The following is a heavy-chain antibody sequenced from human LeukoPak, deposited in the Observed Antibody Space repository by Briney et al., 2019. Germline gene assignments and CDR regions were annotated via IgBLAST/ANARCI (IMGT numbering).Heavy chain of an antibody. CDR2: IKQDGSEK. Sequence: GGSLRLSCAASGFTFSSYWMSWVRQAPGKGLEWVANIKQDGSEKYYVDSVKGRFTISRDNAKNSLYLQMNSLRAEDTAVYYCAREITEGGYDFWSGYYRGDYFDYWGQGTLVTVSS. D-gene: IGHD3-3*01. CDR3: AREITEGGYDFWSGYYRGDYFDY. V-gene: IGHV3-7*01. J-gene: IGHJ4*02. CDR1: GFTFSSYW.